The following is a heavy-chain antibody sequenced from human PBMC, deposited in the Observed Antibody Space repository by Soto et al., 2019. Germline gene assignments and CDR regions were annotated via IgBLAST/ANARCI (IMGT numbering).Heavy chain of an antibody. J-gene: IGHJ4*02. CDR1: GGSISSDDYY. CDR2: IYYSGST. Sequence: QVQLQESGPRLVKPSQTLSLTCTVSGGSISSDDYYWTWIRQPPGKGLEWIGYIYYSGSTYYNPSLKSRLTISLDPSKNQFSLKLSSVSASDTAVYYCARDRSNSPDYFDYWGQGTLVTVSS. CDR3: ARDRSNSPDYFDY. V-gene: IGHV4-30-4*01. D-gene: IGHD6-6*01.